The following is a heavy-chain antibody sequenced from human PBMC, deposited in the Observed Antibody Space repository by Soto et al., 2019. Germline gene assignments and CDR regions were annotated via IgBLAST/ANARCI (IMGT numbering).Heavy chain of an antibody. D-gene: IGHD3-10*01. CDR2: ISYDGSNK. CDR3: AKRFGDAT. Sequence: GGSLRLSCAASGFTFSSYGMHWVRQAPGKGLEWVAVISYDGSNKYYADSVKGRFTISRDNSKNTLYLQMNSLRAEDTAVYYCAKRFGDATWGQGTLVTVSS. CDR1: GFTFSSYG. V-gene: IGHV3-30*18. J-gene: IGHJ5*02.